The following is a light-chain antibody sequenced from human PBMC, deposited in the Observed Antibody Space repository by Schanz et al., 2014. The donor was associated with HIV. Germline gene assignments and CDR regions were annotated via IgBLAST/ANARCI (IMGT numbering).Light chain of an antibody. CDR3: QQSYSIPFT. Sequence: DIQMTQSPSSLSASVGDRVTITCRASQTISTSFPLSHQKPGEAPKVLIYATSSLQSGVPSRFSGSGSGTDFTLTINNLQPEDFATYYCQQSYSIPFTFGPGSKVNIK. V-gene: IGKV1-39*01. CDR2: ATS. J-gene: IGKJ3*01. CDR1: QTISTS.